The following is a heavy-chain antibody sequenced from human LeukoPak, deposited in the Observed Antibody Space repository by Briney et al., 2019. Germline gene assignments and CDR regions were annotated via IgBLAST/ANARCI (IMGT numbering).Heavy chain of an antibody. CDR3: ARSRLAYDSSGYYHPTYFDY. Sequence: SETLSLTCTVSGGSISSYYWSWIRQPPGKGLEWIGYIYYSGSTNYNPSLKSRVTISVDTSKNQFSLKLSFVTAADTAVYYCARSRLAYDSSGYYHPTYFDYWGQGTLVTVSS. D-gene: IGHD3-22*01. J-gene: IGHJ4*02. CDR1: GGSISSYY. CDR2: IYYSGST. V-gene: IGHV4-59*08.